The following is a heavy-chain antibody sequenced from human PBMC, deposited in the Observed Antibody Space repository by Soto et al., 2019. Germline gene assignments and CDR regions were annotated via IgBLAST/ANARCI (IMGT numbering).Heavy chain of an antibody. V-gene: IGHV1-46*01. CDR2: INPGGGRT. CDR1: GYIFSSHC. Sequence: GASVKVSCKASGYIFSSHCIYWVRQAPGQGLQWMGIINPGGGRTAYAQKFQGRVTLTRDMSTSTVYMELTSLTYGDTAVYYCARDVSGPGATYGKDVWGQGTSVIVSS. J-gene: IGHJ6*02. CDR3: ARDVSGPGATYGKDV. D-gene: IGHD2-2*01.